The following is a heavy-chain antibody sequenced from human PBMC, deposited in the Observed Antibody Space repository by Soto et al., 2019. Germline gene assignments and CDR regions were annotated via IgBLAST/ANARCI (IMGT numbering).Heavy chain of an antibody. CDR3: AKDNITMVRGVPYYFDY. D-gene: IGHD3-10*01. Sequence: GGSLRLSCAASGFTFSSYAMSWVRQAPGKGLEWVSAISGSGGSTYYADSVKGRFTISRDNSKNSLYLQMNSLRAEDTAVYYCAKDNITMVRGVPYYFDYWGQGTLVTVSS. V-gene: IGHV3-23*01. CDR1: GFTFSSYA. CDR2: ISGSGGST. J-gene: IGHJ4*02.